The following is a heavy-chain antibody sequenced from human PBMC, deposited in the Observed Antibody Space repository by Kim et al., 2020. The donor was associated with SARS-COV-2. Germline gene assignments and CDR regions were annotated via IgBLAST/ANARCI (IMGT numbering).Heavy chain of an antibody. Sequence: GGSLRLSCAASGFTFSNAWMSWVRQAPGKGLEWVGRIKSKTDGGTTDYAAPVKGRFTISRDDSKNTLYLQMNSLKTEDTAVYYCTTDQDYGDYEHYYFDYWGQGTLVTVSS. CDR2: IKSKTDGGTT. CDR1: GFTFSNAW. D-gene: IGHD4-17*01. J-gene: IGHJ4*02. CDR3: TTDQDYGDYEHYYFDY. V-gene: IGHV3-15*01.